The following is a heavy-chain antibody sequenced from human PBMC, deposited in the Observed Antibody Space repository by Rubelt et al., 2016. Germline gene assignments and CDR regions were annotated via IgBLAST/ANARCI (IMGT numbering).Heavy chain of an antibody. V-gene: IGHV3-23*01. CDR3: AKARALWFGELYDY. Sequence: EVELLESGGGLVQPGGSLRLSCAASGFTFSSYAMSWVRQAPGKGLEWVSAISGSGGSTNYADSVKGRFTISSDNSKSTLYLTMNSLRAEDTAVYYCAKARALWFGELYDYWGQGTLVTVSS. CDR1: GFTFSSYA. CDR2: ISGSGGST. J-gene: IGHJ4*02. D-gene: IGHD3-10*01.